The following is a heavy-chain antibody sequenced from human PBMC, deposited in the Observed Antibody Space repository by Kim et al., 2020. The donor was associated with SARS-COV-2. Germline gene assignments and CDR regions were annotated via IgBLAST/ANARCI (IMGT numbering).Heavy chain of an antibody. CDR1: GYTFDSYY. CDR2: INPTGDVT. Sequence: ASVKVSCKASGYTFDSYYMHWVRQAPGQGLEWMAIINPTGDVTKYAPRFQGRLSLTRDTSTSTVYMELSYLRSEDTAVYFCARDALSAAPGADFWFDYWGQGTLVTVSS. J-gene: IGHJ4*02. V-gene: IGHV1-46*02. CDR3: ARDALSAAPGADFWFDY. D-gene: IGHD6-13*01.